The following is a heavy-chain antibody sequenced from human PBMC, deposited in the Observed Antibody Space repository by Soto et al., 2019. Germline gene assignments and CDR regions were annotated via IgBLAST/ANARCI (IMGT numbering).Heavy chain of an antibody. CDR3: AKYGRGSGSHYNSFGY. Sequence: EVQLVESGGGLIQPGGSLKLSCAASGFTVGNNYMSWVRQAPGKGLEWVSLIYSTGTTKYADSVKGRFTVSRDNAKNTLYLQMNSRRAEDTAVYYCAKYGRGSGSHYNSFGYWGQGTLVTVSS. V-gene: IGHV3-53*01. CDR1: GFTVGNNY. D-gene: IGHD3-10*01. J-gene: IGHJ4*02. CDR2: IYSTGTT.